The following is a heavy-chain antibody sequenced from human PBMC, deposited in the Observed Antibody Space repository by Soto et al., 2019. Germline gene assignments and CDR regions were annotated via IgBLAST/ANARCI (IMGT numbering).Heavy chain of an antibody. V-gene: IGHV1-69*13. D-gene: IGHD3-10*01. Sequence: ASVKVSCKVSGGIFRSYAISWVRQAPGQGLEWMGGVVPIFGVTNYAQKFQGRITITADESTSTAYMELNTLRSDDTAVYYCARPNEGGYSANHHYYYALDVWGQGTTVTVSS. J-gene: IGHJ6*02. CDR2: VVPIFGVT. CDR3: ARPNEGGYSANHHYYYALDV. CDR1: GGIFRSYA.